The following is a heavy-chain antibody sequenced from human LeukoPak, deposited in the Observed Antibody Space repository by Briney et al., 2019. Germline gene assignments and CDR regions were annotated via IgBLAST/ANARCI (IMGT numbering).Heavy chain of an antibody. D-gene: IGHD3-22*01. CDR1: GGTFSSYT. Sequence: ASVKVSCKASGGTFSSYTISWVRQTPGQGLEWMGIINPSGGSTSYAQKFQGRVTMTRDTSTSTVYMELSSLRSEDTAVYYCARGEVPTYYYDSSGYWIFDYWGQGTLVTVSS. CDR2: INPSGGST. J-gene: IGHJ4*02. CDR3: ARGEVPTYYYDSSGYWIFDY. V-gene: IGHV1-46*01.